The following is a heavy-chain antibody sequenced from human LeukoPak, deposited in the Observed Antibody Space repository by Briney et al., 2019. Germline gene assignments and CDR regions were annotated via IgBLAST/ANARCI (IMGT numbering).Heavy chain of an antibody. CDR2: ISSSGSTI. D-gene: IGHD3-22*01. Sequence: PGGSLRLSCAASGFTFSSYEMNWVRQAPGKGLEWVSYISSSGSTIYYADSVKGRFTISRDNAKNSLYLQMNSLRAEDTAVYYCARAAGFYDSCGYLNFDYWGQGTLATVSS. CDR1: GFTFSSYE. V-gene: IGHV3-48*03. CDR3: ARAAGFYDSCGYLNFDY. J-gene: IGHJ4*02.